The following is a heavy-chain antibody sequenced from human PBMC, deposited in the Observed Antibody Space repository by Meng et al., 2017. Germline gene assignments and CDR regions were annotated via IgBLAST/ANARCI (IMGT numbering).Heavy chain of an antibody. CDR3: AHRRGDSREGWFDP. J-gene: IGHJ5*02. V-gene: IGHV2-5*02. CDR1: GVFVSTSGVG. Sequence: LTESGPTLVKPTQTLTLTCASAGVFVSTSGVGVGWSRHPTGKALEWLALIYWDDDKRYSTSLKSRLTITKDTSKNQVVLTMTNMDPVDTATYYCAHRRGDSREGWFDPWGQGTLVTVS. D-gene: IGHD2-21*02. CDR2: IYWDDDK.